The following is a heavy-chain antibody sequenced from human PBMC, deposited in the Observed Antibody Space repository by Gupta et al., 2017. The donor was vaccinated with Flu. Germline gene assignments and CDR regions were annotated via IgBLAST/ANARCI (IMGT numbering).Heavy chain of an antibody. CDR2: ISPSSSYI. CDR1: FSFSSYA. CDR3: TRDLYSGSGW. Sequence: FSFSSYAMNWVRQAPGKGLEWVSSISPSSSYIYYADSVKGRFTISRDNARNSLFLQMNGLRAEDTALYYCTRDLYSGSGWWGQGTLVTVSS. J-gene: IGHJ4*02. V-gene: IGHV3-21*01. D-gene: IGHD1-26*01.